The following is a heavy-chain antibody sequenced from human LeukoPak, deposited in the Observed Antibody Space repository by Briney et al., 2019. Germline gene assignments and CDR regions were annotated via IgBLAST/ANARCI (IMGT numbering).Heavy chain of an antibody. Sequence: GGSLRLSCAASGFTFSSYAMSWVRQAPGKGLEWVSAISGSGGSTYYADSVKGRFTISRDNSKNTLYLQMNSLRAEDTAVYYCAKDSPPYYDFWSGYNIPLGYWGQGTLVTVSS. V-gene: IGHV3-23*01. CDR3: AKDSPPYYDFWSGYNIPLGY. D-gene: IGHD3-3*01. CDR2: ISGSGGST. CDR1: GFTFSSYA. J-gene: IGHJ4*02.